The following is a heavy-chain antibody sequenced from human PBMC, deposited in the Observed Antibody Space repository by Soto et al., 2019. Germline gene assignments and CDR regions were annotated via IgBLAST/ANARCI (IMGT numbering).Heavy chain of an antibody. CDR2: ISSSSSYI. CDR3: ARDTGVRGYYDSSGYHPLGY. V-gene: IGHV3-21*01. J-gene: IGHJ4*02. Sequence: PGGPLRLACAASGLTFSSYSMNWVRQAPGKGLEWVSSISSSSSYIYYADSVKGRFTISRDNAKNSLYLQMNSLRAEDTAVYYCARDTGVRGYYDSSGYHPLGYWGQGTLVTVSS. CDR1: GLTFSSYS. D-gene: IGHD3-22*01.